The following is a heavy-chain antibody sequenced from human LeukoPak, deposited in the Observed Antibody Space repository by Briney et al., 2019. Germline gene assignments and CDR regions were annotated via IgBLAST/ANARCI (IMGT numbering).Heavy chain of an antibody. Sequence: TGGTLRLSCAASGFTFSDYYMSWIRQAPGKGLEWVSYISSSGSTIYYADSVKGRFTISRDNAKNSLYLQMNSLRAEDTAVYYCARARSDVWGSYYVYWGQGTLVTVSS. CDR3: ARARSDVWGSYYVY. D-gene: IGHD3-16*01. J-gene: IGHJ4*02. CDR1: GFTFSDYY. CDR2: ISSSGSTI. V-gene: IGHV3-11*01.